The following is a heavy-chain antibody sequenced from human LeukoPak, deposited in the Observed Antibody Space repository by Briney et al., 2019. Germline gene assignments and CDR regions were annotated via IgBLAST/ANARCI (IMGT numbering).Heavy chain of an antibody. V-gene: IGHV3-20*04. J-gene: IGHJ6*03. Sequence: GGSLRLSCAASGFTFDDYGLSWVRQAPGKGLEWVSTINWNGGSTGYADSVKGRFTISRDNAKNSLYLQMNSLRGEDTAVYYCARDGYSGSYYRLYYFFMDVWGKGTTVTVSS. D-gene: IGHD1-26*01. CDR3: ARDGYSGSYYRLYYFFMDV. CDR2: INWNGGST. CDR1: GFTFDDYG.